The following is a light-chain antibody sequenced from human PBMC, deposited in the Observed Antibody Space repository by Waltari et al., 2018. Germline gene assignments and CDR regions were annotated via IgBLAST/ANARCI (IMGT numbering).Light chain of an antibody. Sequence: QSALTQPASVSGSPGQSITISCTGSSSDVGGYNLVSWYRQFPNKAPQLIIYEGARRPSGVSSRFSASKPGNTASLTISGLQAEDEALYFCSSYARSDNSVLFGGGTQLSVL. CDR1: SSDVGGYNL. CDR2: EGA. V-gene: IGLV2-23*01. J-gene: IGLJ2*01. CDR3: SSYARSDNSVL.